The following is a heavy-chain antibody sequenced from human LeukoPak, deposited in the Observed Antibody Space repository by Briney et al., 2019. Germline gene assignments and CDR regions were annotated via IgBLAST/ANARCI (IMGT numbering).Heavy chain of an antibody. V-gene: IGHV3-23*01. CDR3: VKDLGIAVAGYNFDY. Sequence: GGSLRLSCAASGFTFSSYAMSWVRQAPGKGLEWVSAISGSGGSTYYADSVKGRFTISRDNSKNTLYLQMNSLRAEDTAVYYCVKDLGIAVAGYNFDYWGQGTLVTVSS. CDR2: ISGSGGST. D-gene: IGHD6-19*01. CDR1: GFTFSSYA. J-gene: IGHJ4*02.